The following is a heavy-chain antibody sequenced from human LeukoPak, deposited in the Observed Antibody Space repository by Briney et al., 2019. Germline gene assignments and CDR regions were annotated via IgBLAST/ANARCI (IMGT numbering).Heavy chain of an antibody. Sequence: ASVKVSCKASGYTFTSYGISWVRQAPGQGLEWMGWIGTYNGNTNYAQKLQGRVTMTTDTSTSTAYMELRSLRSDDTAVYHCATQSYDFWSGYYTDFDYWGQGTLVTVSS. V-gene: IGHV1-18*01. J-gene: IGHJ4*02. CDR1: GYTFTSYG. CDR2: IGTYNGNT. CDR3: ATQSYDFWSGYYTDFDY. D-gene: IGHD3-3*01.